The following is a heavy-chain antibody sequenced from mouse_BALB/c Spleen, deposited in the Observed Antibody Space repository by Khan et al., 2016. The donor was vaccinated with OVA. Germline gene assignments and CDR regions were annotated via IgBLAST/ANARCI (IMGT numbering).Heavy chain of an antibody. J-gene: IGHJ3*01. Sequence: EVQLQESGPGLVKPSQSLSLTCTVTGYSITSDYAWNWIRQFPGNKLEWMGYISYSGSTSYNPSLKSRISITRDTSKNQFFLQLNSVTTEDTATYYCARGPYYGSSWCAYWGQGTLVTVSA. V-gene: IGHV3-2*02. CDR3: ARGPYYGSSWCAY. D-gene: IGHD1-1*01. CDR2: ISYSGST. CDR1: GYSITSDYA.